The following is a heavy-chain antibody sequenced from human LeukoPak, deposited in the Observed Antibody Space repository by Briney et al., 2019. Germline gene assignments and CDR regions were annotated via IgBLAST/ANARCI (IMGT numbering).Heavy chain of an antibody. CDR3: ARSDRITMIVVAIKGYFDY. J-gene: IGHJ4*02. D-gene: IGHD3-22*01. Sequence: GASVKVSCKASGYTFAGYYMHWVRQAPGQGLEWMGWINPNSGGTNYAQKFQGRVTMTRDTSISTAYMELSRLRSDDTAVYYCARSDRITMIVVAIKGYFDYWGQGTRVTVSS. V-gene: IGHV1-2*02. CDR1: GYTFAGYY. CDR2: INPNSGGT.